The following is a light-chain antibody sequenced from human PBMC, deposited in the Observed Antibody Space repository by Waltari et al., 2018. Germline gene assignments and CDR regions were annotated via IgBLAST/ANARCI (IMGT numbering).Light chain of an antibody. CDR1: ESPVSSDGNTY. CDR2: KVS. CDR3: MQGIHRPWT. J-gene: IGKJ1*01. V-gene: IGKV2-30*01. Sequence: DVVMTQSPLSLPVILGQPASISCRTSESPVSSDGNTYLNWFQPRPGQSPRRLIYKVSNRDSGVPDRFSGSGSGTDFTLRISRVEAEDVGVYYCMQGIHRPWTFGQGTKVEIK.